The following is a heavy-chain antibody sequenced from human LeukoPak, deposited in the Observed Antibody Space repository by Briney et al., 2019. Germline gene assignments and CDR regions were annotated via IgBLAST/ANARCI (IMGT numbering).Heavy chain of an antibody. CDR1: GFTFRSYW. V-gene: IGHV3-74*01. D-gene: IGHD4-23*01. CDR3: ARGRPHGNDY. Sequence: GGSLRLSCAASGFTFRSYWMDWVRQVPGKGLVWVSRIASDGSSTTYADSVKGRFSISRDNAKNTLYLQMNSLRVEDTAVYYCARGRPHGNDYWGQGTLVTVSS. J-gene: IGHJ4*02. CDR2: IASDGSST.